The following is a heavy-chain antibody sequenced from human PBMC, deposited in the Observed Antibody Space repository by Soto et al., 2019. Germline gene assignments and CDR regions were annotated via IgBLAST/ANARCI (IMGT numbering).Heavy chain of an antibody. D-gene: IGHD6-19*01. V-gene: IGHV3-30*18. J-gene: IGHJ4*02. CDR2: ISYDGSNK. CDR3: AKGRWGRDSSGLMGY. CDR1: GFTFSSYG. Sequence: GGSLRLSCAASGFTFSSYGMHWVRQAPGKGLEWVAVISYDGSNKYYADSVKDRFTISRDNSKNTLYLQMNSLRAEDTAVYYCAKGRWGRDSSGLMGYWGQGTLVTVSS.